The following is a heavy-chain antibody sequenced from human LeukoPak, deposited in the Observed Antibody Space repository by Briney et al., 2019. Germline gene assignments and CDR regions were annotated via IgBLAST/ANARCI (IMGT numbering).Heavy chain of an antibody. CDR3: ARDGQYTSRCYDFDF. V-gene: IGHV3-7*04. J-gene: IGHJ4*02. CDR1: GFTFWNPC. D-gene: IGHD6-13*01. Sequence: GGSLRLSCEASGFTFWNPCMNWVRQAPGKGLEWVANINQDGSKKHFVGSVEGRFTISRDNAKNSLYLQMNSLRAEDTAVYYCARDGQYTSRCYDFDFWGRGTLVTVSS. CDR2: INQDGSKK.